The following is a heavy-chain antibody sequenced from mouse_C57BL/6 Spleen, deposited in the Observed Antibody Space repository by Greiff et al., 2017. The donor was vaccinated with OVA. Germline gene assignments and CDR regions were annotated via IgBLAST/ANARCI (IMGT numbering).Heavy chain of an antibody. CDR3: ARTRGSSPYYFDY. Sequence: EVMLVESGGGLVKPGGSLKLSCAASGFTFSDYGMHWVRQAPEKGLEWVAYISSGSSTIYYADTVKGRFTIYRDNAKNTLFLQMTSLRSEDTAMYYCARTRGSSPYYFDYWGQGTTLTVSS. D-gene: IGHD1-1*01. V-gene: IGHV5-17*01. CDR1: GFTFSDYG. J-gene: IGHJ2*01. CDR2: ISSGSSTI.